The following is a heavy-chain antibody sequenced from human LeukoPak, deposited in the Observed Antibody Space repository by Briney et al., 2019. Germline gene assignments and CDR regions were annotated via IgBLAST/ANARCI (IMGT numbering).Heavy chain of an antibody. V-gene: IGHV1-69*13. CDR1: GGTFSSYA. D-gene: IGHD3-16*01. Sequence: SVKVSCTASGGTFSSYAISWVRQAPGQGLEWMGGIIPIFGTANYAQKFQGRVTITADESTSTAYMELSSLRSEDTAVYYCAKVGGLSNWFDPWGQGTLVTVSS. CDR2: IIPIFGTA. J-gene: IGHJ5*02. CDR3: AKVGGLSNWFDP.